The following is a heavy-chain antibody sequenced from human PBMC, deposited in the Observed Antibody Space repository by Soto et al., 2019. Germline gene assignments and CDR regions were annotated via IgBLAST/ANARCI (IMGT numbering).Heavy chain of an antibody. V-gene: IGHV1-18*01. J-gene: IGHJ6*02. D-gene: IGHD2-2*01. CDR2: ISAYNGST. CDR1: GYTFTSYG. Sequence: VQLVQSGAEVKKPGASVKVSCKASGYTFTSYGFSWVRQAPGQGLEWMGWISAYNGSTNYAQKLQGRVTMTTDTSTSTAYMELRSLRSDDTAVYFCARDLDWITTSCQDYYGMDVWGQGTKVTVSS. CDR3: ARDLDWITTSCQDYYGMDV.